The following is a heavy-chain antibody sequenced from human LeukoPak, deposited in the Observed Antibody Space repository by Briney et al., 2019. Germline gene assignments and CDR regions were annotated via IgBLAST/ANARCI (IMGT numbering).Heavy chain of an antibody. CDR1: GDSIRSSNYY. CDR3: ARQSRHIFAFDL. Sequence: SETLSLTCTVSGDSIRSSNYYWHWIRQPPGKGLEWIAHIFHSGSTFYSPSLKSRVKISIDTAKNQFSLKLISVTAADAAVYYCARQSRHIFAFDLWGQGTMVAVSS. J-gene: IGHJ3*01. CDR2: IFHSGST. D-gene: IGHD2-21*01. V-gene: IGHV4-39*01.